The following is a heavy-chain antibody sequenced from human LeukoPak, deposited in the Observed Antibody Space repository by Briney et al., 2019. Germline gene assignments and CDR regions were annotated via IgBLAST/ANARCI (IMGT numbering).Heavy chain of an antibody. CDR2: IIPIFGTA. D-gene: IGHD3-16*01. J-gene: IGHJ3*02. CDR1: GYTFTSYD. Sequence: SVKVSCKASGYTFTSYDINWVRQATGQGLEWMGGIIPIFGTANYAQKFQGRVTITADESTSTAYMELSSLRSEDTAVYYCARANYAHDAFDIWGQGTMVTVSS. V-gene: IGHV1-69*13. CDR3: ARANYAHDAFDI.